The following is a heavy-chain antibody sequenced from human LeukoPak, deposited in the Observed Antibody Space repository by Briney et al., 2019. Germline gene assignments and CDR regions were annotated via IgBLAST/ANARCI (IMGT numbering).Heavy chain of an antibody. CDR3: ARDSDGDGYMAAFDY. D-gene: IGHD5-24*01. CDR2: IIPILGIA. Sequence: GASVKVSCKASGGTFSSYAISWVRQAPGQGLEWMGRIIPILGIANYAQKFQGRVTITADKSTSTAYMELSSLRSEDTAVYYCARDSDGDGYMAAFDYWGQGTLVTVSS. V-gene: IGHV1-69*04. J-gene: IGHJ4*02. CDR1: GGTFSSYA.